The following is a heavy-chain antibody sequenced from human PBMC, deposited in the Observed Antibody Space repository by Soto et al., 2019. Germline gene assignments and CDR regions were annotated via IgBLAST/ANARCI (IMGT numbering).Heavy chain of an antibody. V-gene: IGHV1-18*04. Sequence: VQLVQSGAEVRKPGASVKVSCKASGYTFSSYGISWVRQAPGKGLEWMGWISAGKGDTNYAQKFQGRVSMPTDTSTSTAYMELRSLTSDDPAVYYCARDGFTVISSGSFDYWGQGTLVTVSS. CDR1: GYTFSSYG. CDR3: ARDGFTVISSGSFDY. J-gene: IGHJ4*02. D-gene: IGHD1-26*01. CDR2: ISAGKGDT.